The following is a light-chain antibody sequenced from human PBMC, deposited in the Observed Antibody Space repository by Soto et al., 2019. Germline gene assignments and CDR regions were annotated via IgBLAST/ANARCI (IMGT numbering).Light chain of an antibody. J-gene: IGLJ2*01. Sequence: QSALTQPASVYGSPGQSITISCTGTSSDIGNYNLVSWYQQHPGKAPKLMIYEGSKRPSGVSNRFSASKSGNTASLTISGLQAEDEADYYCCSFAGSSPSFGGGTQLTVL. CDR3: CSFAGSSPS. V-gene: IGLV2-23*01. CDR1: SSDIGNYNL. CDR2: EGS.